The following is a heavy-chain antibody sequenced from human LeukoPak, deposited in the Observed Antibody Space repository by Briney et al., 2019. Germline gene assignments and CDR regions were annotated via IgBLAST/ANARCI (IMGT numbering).Heavy chain of an antibody. D-gene: IGHD3-22*01. CDR3: ARDDSSGYSTLGY. CDR1: GGSISSYY. V-gene: IGHV4-59*01. CDR2: IYTSGST. J-gene: IGHJ4*02. Sequence: SETLSLTCTVSGGSISSYYCSWIRQPPGKGLEWIGYIYTSGSTNYNPSLKSRVTISLDTSKNQFSLRLSSVTAADTAVYYCARDDSSGYSTLGYWGQGTLVTVSS.